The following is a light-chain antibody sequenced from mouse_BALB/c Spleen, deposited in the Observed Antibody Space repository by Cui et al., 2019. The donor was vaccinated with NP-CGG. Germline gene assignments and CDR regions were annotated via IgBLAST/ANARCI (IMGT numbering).Light chain of an antibody. CDR3: ALWYSNHWV. V-gene: IGLV1*01. CDR2: GTN. CDR1: TETVTTSNY. Sequence: QAVVTQESELTTTPGEKVTLTCRSSTETVTTSNYANWVQEKPDHLFAGLIGGTNNRAPGVPARFSGSLIGDKAALTITGAQTEDEAIYFCALWYSNHWVFGGGTKLTVL. J-gene: IGLJ1*01.